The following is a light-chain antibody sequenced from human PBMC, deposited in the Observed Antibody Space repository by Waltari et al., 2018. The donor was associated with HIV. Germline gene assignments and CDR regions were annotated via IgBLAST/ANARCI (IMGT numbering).Light chain of an antibody. J-gene: IGLJ1*01. CDR2: DVT. CDR3: CSYTVVSTYV. V-gene: IGLV2-11*01. Sequence: QSALTQPRSVSGSPGQSVTISCTDTSSDIGFDDYFSWYQQHPDKAPKLIIFDVTKRPSGVPDRFSGSKSGNTASLTISGLQAEDEADYYCCSYTVVSTYVFGSATKVTVL. CDR1: SSDIGFDDY.